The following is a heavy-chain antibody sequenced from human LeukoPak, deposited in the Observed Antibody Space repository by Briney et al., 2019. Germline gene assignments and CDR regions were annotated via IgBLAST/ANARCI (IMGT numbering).Heavy chain of an antibody. CDR3: AEAHGRLDPFDY. J-gene: IGHJ4*02. Sequence: GGSLRLSCAASGFTFSSYGMHWVRQAPGKGLEWVAFIRYDGSNKYYADSVKGRFTISRDNSKNTLYLQMNSLRGDDSAIYYCAEAHGRLDPFDYWGQGTLVTVSS. CDR1: GFTFSSYG. V-gene: IGHV3-30*02. CDR2: IRYDGSNK. D-gene: IGHD1-1*01.